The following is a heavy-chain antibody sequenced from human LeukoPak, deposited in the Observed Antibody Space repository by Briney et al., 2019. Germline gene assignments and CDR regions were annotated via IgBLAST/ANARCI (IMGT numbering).Heavy chain of an antibody. J-gene: IGHJ4*02. CDR2: ISGSSTYI. CDR1: GFTFSSYS. Sequence: GGSLRLSCAASGFTFSSYSMNWVRQAPGKGLEWVSSISGSSTYIYYADSVKGRFTISRDNAKNSLYLQMNGLRAEDTAVYYCASLMTTVTIPDYWGQGTLVTVSS. V-gene: IGHV3-21*01. CDR3: ASLMTTVTIPDY. D-gene: IGHD4-17*01.